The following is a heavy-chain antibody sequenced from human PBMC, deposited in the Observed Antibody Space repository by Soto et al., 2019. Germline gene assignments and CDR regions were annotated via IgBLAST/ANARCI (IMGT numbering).Heavy chain of an antibody. Sequence: EVQLVESGGGLVQPGGSLRLSCAASGFTFSSYAMYWGRQAPGKGLEHVSAISSHGGSTYYANSVKGRFTISRDNSKNTLYLQMGSLRAEDMAVYYCARTGLDTDMVTVFDYWGQGTLVTVSS. V-gene: IGHV3-64*01. J-gene: IGHJ4*02. CDR2: ISSHGGST. D-gene: IGHD5-18*01. CDR1: GFTFSSYA. CDR3: ARTGLDTDMVTVFDY.